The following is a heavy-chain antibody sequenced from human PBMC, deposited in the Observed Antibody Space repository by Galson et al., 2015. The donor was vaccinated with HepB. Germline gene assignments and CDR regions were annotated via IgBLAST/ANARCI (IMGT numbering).Heavy chain of an antibody. J-gene: IGHJ4*02. V-gene: IGHV1-69*02. CDR2: IIPILGIA. Sequence: SVKVSCKASGGTFSSYTISWVRQAPGQGLEWMGRIIPILGIANYAQKFQGRVTITADKSTSTAYMELSSLRSEDTAVYYCARGLYYYDSSNGLGDYWGQGTLVTVSS. D-gene: IGHD3-22*01. CDR1: GGTFSSYT. CDR3: ARGLYYYDSSNGLGDY.